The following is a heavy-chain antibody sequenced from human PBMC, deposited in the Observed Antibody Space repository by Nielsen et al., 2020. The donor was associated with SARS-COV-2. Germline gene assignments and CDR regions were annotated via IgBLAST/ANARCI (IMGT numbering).Heavy chain of an antibody. J-gene: IGHJ2*01. D-gene: IGHD6-13*01. V-gene: IGHV3-9*01. CDR3: AKDLSSWYVQDWYFDL. Sequence: SLKISCAASGFTFDDYAMHWVRQPPGKGLEWVSGISWNSGSIGYADSVKGRFTISRDNAKDSLYLQMNSLRAEDTALYYCAKDLSSWYVQDWYFDLWGRGTLVTVSS. CDR1: GFTFDDYA. CDR2: ISWNSGSI.